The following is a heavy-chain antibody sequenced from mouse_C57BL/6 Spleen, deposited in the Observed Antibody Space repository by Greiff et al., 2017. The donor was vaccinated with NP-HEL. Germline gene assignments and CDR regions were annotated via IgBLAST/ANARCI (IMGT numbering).Heavy chain of an antibody. CDR2: IYPGSGST. Sequence: VQLQQPGAELVKPGASVKMSCKASGYTFTSYWITWVKQRPGQGLEWIGDIYPGSGSTNYNEKFKSKATLTVDTSSSTAYMQLSSLTSEDSAVYYCARSGYYGNYVWYFDVWGTGTTVTVSS. CDR3: ARSGYYGNYVWYFDV. D-gene: IGHD2-1*01. V-gene: IGHV1-55*01. CDR1: GYTFTSYW. J-gene: IGHJ1*03.